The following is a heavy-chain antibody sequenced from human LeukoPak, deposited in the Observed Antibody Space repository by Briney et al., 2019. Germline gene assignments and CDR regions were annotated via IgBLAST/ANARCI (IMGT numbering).Heavy chain of an antibody. V-gene: IGHV3-23*01. CDR3: ARGGSVFAYFFDY. D-gene: IGHD3-10*01. Sequence: GGSLRLSCAASGFIFNNYAMTWARLTPGKGLEWVSAISGSGGTTYYADSVKGRFTISRDSSTNTLYLQLSSLRAEDTAIYYCARGGSVFAYFFDYWGQGTLVTVSS. CDR1: GFIFNNYA. CDR2: ISGSGGTT. J-gene: IGHJ4*02.